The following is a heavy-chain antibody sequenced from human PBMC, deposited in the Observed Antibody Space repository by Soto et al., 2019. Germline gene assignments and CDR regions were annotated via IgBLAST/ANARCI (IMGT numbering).Heavy chain of an antibody. Sequence: PSETLSLTCTVSGGSISSYDWRWIRQPPGKGLEWIGYIYYSASTNYSPSLKSRVTISVDTSKNQFSLNLSSVTAADTAVYYCARHLPYCGGDCYSLDYWGQGTLVTVSS. J-gene: IGHJ4*02. D-gene: IGHD2-21*02. CDR1: GGSISSYD. V-gene: IGHV4-59*08. CDR3: ARHLPYCGGDCYSLDY. CDR2: IYYSAST.